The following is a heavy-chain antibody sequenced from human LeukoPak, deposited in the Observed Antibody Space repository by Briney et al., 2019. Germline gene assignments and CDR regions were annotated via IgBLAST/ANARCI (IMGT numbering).Heavy chain of an antibody. CDR1: GGSISSSNW. CDR2: IYHSGST. Sequence: PSGTLSLTCAVSGGSISSSNWWSWVRQPPGKGLEWIGEIYHSGSTNYNPSLKSRVIISVDKSKNQFSLKLSSVTAAGTAVYYCARDRDYGGPGGSYFDHWGQGTLVTVSS. CDR3: ARDRDYGGPGGSYFDH. D-gene: IGHD4-23*01. V-gene: IGHV4-4*02. J-gene: IGHJ4*02.